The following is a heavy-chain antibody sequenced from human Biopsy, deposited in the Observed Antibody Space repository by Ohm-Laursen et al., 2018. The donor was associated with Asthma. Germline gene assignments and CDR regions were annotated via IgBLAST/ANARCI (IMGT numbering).Heavy chain of an antibody. Sequence: SQTLSLTCTVGGASIGSRGHHWSWIRQSPGTGLEWIGFVFWSGTTHFNRYLKRRLSISIDTTRNEFSMTLRSVTAADTAVYFCARVASYGDLFFGIDVWGPGTTVSVS. J-gene: IGHJ6*02. CDR2: VFWSGTT. CDR1: GASIGSRGHH. CDR3: ARVASYGDLFFGIDV. D-gene: IGHD4-17*01. V-gene: IGHV4-30-4*01.